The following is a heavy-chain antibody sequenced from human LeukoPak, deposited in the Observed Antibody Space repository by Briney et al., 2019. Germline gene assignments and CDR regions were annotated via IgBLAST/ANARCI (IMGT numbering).Heavy chain of an antibody. CDR3: AKGHTEYCSSTSCPLMH. V-gene: IGHV3-30*04. Sequence: GGSLRLSCAASGFTFSSYAMHWVRQAPGKGLEWVAVISYDGSNKYYADSVKGRFTISRDNSKNTLYLQMNSLRAEDTAVYYCAKGHTEYCSSTSCPLMHWGQGTLVTVSS. CDR2: ISYDGSNK. D-gene: IGHD2-2*01. CDR1: GFTFSSYA. J-gene: IGHJ1*01.